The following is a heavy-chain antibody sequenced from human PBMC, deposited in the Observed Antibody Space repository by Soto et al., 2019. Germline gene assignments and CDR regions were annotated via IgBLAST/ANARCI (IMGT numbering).Heavy chain of an antibody. CDR2: ISSSGRSI. CDR3: TKDQRWERVHYLDS. V-gene: IGHV3-48*02. CDR1: GFTFSTCS. J-gene: IGHJ4*02. D-gene: IGHD1-26*01. Sequence: EVKLVESGGDLVQPGGSLRLSCAASGFTFSTCSMNWVRQAPGKGLEWVSYISSSGRSIYYADSVKGRFTISRDNAKNSRFLEMSSLRDEDTAVYYCTKDQRWERVHYLDSWGPGTLVTVSS.